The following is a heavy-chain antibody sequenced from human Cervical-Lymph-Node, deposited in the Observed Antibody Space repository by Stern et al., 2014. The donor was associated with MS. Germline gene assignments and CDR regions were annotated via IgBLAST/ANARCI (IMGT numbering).Heavy chain of an antibody. CDR1: GFTFSSYG. CDR3: ARGLFYYSSPDY. J-gene: IGHJ4*02. CDR2: IWYDGSNK. D-gene: IGHD6-13*01. V-gene: IGHV3-33*01. Sequence: VQLVESGGGVVQPGRSLRLSCAASGFTFSSYGMHWVRQAPGKGLEWVAVIWYDGSNKYYADSVKGRFTISRDNSKNTLYLQMNSLRAEDTAMYYCARGLFYYSSPDYWGQGTLVTVSS.